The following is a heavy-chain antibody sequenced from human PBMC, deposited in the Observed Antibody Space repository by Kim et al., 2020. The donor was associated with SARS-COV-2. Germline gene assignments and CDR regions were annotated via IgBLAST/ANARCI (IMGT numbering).Heavy chain of an antibody. CDR2: IYPGDSDT. Sequence: GESLKISCKGSGYSFTSYWIGWVRQMPGKGLEWMGIIYPGDSDTRYSPSFQGQVTISADKSISTAYLQWSSLKASDTAMYYCARHRELYYSMTTVTRGSRILDYWGQGTLVTVSS. D-gene: IGHD4-17*01. J-gene: IGHJ4*02. CDR3: ARHRELYYSMTTVTRGSRILDY. CDR1: GYSFTSYW. V-gene: IGHV5-51*01.